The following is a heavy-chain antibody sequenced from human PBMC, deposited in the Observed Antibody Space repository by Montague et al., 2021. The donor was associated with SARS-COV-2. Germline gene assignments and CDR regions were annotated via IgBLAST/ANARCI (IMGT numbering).Heavy chain of an antibody. CDR3: ARVDRWNWFDP. V-gene: IGHV4-59*01. J-gene: IGHJ5*02. CDR1: GGSISSDY. D-gene: IGHD5-24*01. CDR2: IYYRGTT. Sequence: SETLSLTCSVYGGSISSDYWSWIRQSPGKGLEWIGYIYYRGTTNYNPSLKSRVTFSVDTSKNQFSLKLISVTAADTAVYFCARVDRWNWFDPWGQGVLVTVSS.